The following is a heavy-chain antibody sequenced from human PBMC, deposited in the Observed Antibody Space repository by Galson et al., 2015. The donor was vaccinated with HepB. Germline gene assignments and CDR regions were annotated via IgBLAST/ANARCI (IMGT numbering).Heavy chain of an antibody. J-gene: IGHJ4*02. CDR2: ISPYNGST. D-gene: IGHD6-13*01. V-gene: IGHV1-18*01. CDR3: ARDEGGSSPTDY. CDR1: GYTFITYG. Sequence: SVKVSCKASGYTFITYGITWVRQAPGQGLEWMGWISPYNGSTKYAEKVQGRVTLTTDTSTSTAYMELRSLRSDDTAVYYCARDEGGSSPTDYWGQGTLVTVSS.